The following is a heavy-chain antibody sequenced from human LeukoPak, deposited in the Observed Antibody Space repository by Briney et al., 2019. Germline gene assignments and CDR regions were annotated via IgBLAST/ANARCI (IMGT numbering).Heavy chain of an antibody. CDR1: GVSLSTSGGG. D-gene: IGHD4-17*01. V-gene: IGHV2-5*01. Sequence: SGPTLVNPTQTLTLTCTFSGVSLSTSGGGVGWIRQPPGKALEWLALIYWNDDKRYSPSLKSRLTITKDTAKNQVVLTMTNMDPVDTATYYCAHKETDDYGDYPFDYWGQGTLVTVSS. J-gene: IGHJ4*02. CDR3: AHKETDDYGDYPFDY. CDR2: IYWNDDK.